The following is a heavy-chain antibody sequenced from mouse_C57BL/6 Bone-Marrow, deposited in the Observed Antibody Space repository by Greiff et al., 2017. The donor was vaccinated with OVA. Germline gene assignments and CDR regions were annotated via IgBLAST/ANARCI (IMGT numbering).Heavy chain of an antibody. J-gene: IGHJ3*01. CDR2: IYPGSGNT. D-gene: IGHD1-1*01. V-gene: IGHV1-66*01. CDR1: GYSFTSYY. CDR3: ARHYGSSYRWFAY. Sequence: QVQLQQSGPELVKPGASVKISCKASGYSFTSYYIHWVKQRPGQGLEWIGWIYPGSGNTKYNEKFKGKATLTADTSSSTAYMQLSSLTSEDSAVYYCARHYGSSYRWFAYWGQGTLVTVSA.